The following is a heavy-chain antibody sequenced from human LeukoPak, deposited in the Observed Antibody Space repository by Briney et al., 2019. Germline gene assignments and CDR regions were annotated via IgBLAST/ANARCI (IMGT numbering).Heavy chain of an antibody. CDR1: GGSISLSYYY. V-gene: IGHV4-39*07. J-gene: IGHJ4*02. CDR3: ARGTLYSGWSYYFDD. D-gene: IGHD6-19*01. CDR2: VYYSGTT. Sequence: PSETLSLTCSVSGGSISLSYYYWGWMRQPPGKVLEWIGSVYYSGTTSYNPSLKSRVTISVDMSKNHFSLRLSSVTAADTAMYYCARGTLYSGWSYYFDDWGQGSQVTVSS.